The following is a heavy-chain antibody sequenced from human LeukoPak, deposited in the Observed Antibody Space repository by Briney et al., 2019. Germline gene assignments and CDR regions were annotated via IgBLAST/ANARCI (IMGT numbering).Heavy chain of an antibody. CDR3: ARDSIVVTRVFDP. Sequence: GGSLRLSCAASGFTFSSYSMDWVRQAPGKGLEWVSYISSSSSTIYYADSVKGRFTISRDNAKNSLYLQMNSLRAEDTAVYYCARDSIVVTRVFDPWGQGTLVTVSS. CDR2: ISSSSSTI. J-gene: IGHJ5*02. CDR1: GFTFSSYS. V-gene: IGHV3-48*01. D-gene: IGHD1-26*01.